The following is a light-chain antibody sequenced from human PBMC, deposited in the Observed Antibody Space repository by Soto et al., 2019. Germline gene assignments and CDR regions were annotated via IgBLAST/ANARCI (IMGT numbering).Light chain of an antibody. J-gene: IGLJ1*01. CDR2: KDT. Sequence: SYELTQTPSVSVSPGQTARITCSGDELSKQYVYWYQQKPGQAPVLVIHKDTERASGIPERFSASSSGTTVTLTISGVRAEDEADYYCQSSDDTGNYYLFGTGTKVTVL. CDR1: ELSKQY. V-gene: IGLV3-25*02. CDR3: QSSDDTGNYYL.